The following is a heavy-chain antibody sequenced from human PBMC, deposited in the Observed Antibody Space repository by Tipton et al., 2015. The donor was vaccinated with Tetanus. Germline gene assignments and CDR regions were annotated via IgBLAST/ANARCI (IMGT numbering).Heavy chain of an antibody. V-gene: IGHV4-31*03. CDR2: IYYYTQRT. D-gene: IGHD3-3*01. J-gene: IGHJ4*02. CDR3: ARGLPRESFYLDY. CDR1: GASINAGGYL. Sequence: TLSLTCNVSGASINAGGYLWTWVRQHPGKGLEWIGNIYYYTQRTSQIPSPDSRVSISVDTSKNQFSLRLTSVTAADTAVYYCARGLPRESFYLDYWGQGKQVTVSS.